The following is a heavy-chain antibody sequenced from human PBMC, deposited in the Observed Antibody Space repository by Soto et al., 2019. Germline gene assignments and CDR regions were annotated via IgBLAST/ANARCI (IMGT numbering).Heavy chain of an antibody. CDR3: AREETAWPLAYGLDV. CDR1: GFTFSNYY. J-gene: IGHJ6*02. Sequence: GGSLRPSCAVSGFTFSNYYIHWVRQAPGKGLEWVSSIRSGRDTFYADSVKGRFSISRDDATSSVSLQMNSLRGEDTAVYFCAREETAWPLAYGLDVWGQGTTVTVSS. CDR2: IRSGRDT. D-gene: IGHD2-21*02. V-gene: IGHV3-21*01.